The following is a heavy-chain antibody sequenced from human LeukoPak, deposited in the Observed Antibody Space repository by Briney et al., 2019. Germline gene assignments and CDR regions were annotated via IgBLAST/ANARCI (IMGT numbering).Heavy chain of an antibody. V-gene: IGHV1-2*02. D-gene: IGHD3-10*01. CDR1: EYTITGYY. J-gene: IGHJ4*02. CDR3: ARDLYYGSGSLDY. CDR2: INPNSGGT. Sequence: ASVKVSCKASEYTITGYYMHWVRQAPGQGLEWMGWINPNSGGTNYAQKFQGRVTMTRDTSISTAYMELSRLRSDDTAVYYCARDLYYGSGSLDYWGQGTLVTVSS.